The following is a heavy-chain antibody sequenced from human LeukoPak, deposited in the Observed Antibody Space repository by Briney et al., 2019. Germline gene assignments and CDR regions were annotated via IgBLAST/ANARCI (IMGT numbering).Heavy chain of an antibody. CDR1: GFTFSSYS. CDR3: ARGAPYCSGGSCMYYFDY. J-gene: IGHJ4*02. CDR2: ISSSSSYI. Sequence: GRSLRLSCAASGFTFSSYSMNWVRQAPGKGLEWVSSISSSSSYIYYADSVKGRFTISRDNAKNSLYLQMNSLRAEDTAVYYCARGAPYCSGGSCMYYFDYWGQGTLVTVSS. D-gene: IGHD2-15*01. V-gene: IGHV3-21*01.